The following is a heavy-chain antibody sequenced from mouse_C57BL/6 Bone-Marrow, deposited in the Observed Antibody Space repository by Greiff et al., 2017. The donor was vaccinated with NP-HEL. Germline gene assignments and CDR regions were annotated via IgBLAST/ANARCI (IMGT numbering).Heavy chain of an antibody. CDR3: ARKAYCVRCYEFAY. V-gene: IGHV1-50*01. CDR1: GYTFTTYW. CDR2: IDPSDGYT. D-gene: IGHD1-1*01. Sequence: VQLQQPGAELVKPGASVKLSCKASGYTFTTYWMQWVKQRPGQGLEWIGEIDPSDGYTNYNQKFKGKATLTVDTSSTTAFLQLSSLTSEDSAFYYCARKAYCVRCYEFAYWGQGTLVTVSA. J-gene: IGHJ3*01.